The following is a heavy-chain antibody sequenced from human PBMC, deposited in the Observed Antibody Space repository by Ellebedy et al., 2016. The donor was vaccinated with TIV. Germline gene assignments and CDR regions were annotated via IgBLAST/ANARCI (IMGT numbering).Heavy chain of an antibody. CDR2: ISGSSSYT. CDR1: GFTFSDYY. J-gene: IGHJ3*01. V-gene: IGHV3-11*06. Sequence: PGGSLRLSCAASGFTFSDYYMSRIRQAPGKGLEWVSYISGSSSYTNYADSVKGRFTISRDNARNSLYLQMKSLRVDDTAVYYCVRDTVAVPDGNTFDFWGQGTMVSVS. CDR3: VRDTVAVPDGNTFDF. D-gene: IGHD5-24*01.